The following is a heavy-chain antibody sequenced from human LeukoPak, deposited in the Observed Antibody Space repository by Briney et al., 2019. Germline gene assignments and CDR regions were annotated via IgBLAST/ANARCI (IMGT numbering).Heavy chain of an antibody. Sequence: ASVKVSCKASGYTFTSYGISWVRQAPGQGLEWMGWISAYNGNTNYAQKLQGRVTMTTDTSTSTAYMELRSLRSDDTAVYYCARTAATQHYYYYMDVWGKGTTVIVSS. CDR2: ISAYNGNT. V-gene: IGHV1-18*01. CDR1: GYTFTSYG. CDR3: ARTAATQHYYYYMDV. D-gene: IGHD2-2*01. J-gene: IGHJ6*03.